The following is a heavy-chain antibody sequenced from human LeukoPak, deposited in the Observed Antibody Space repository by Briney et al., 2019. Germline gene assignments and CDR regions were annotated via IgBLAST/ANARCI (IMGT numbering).Heavy chain of an antibody. J-gene: IGHJ5*02. D-gene: IGHD2-15*01. Sequence: PSETLSLTCTGSGGSISNYYWTWIRQPPGKGLEWIGYVHSSGINHYSPAVRSRVTMSLDTSKNQFSLNLSSVTAADTAFYYCVRREGYSSSPLGSWGQGILVTVSS. V-gene: IGHV4-59*01. CDR3: VRREGYSSSPLGS. CDR2: VHSSGIN. CDR1: GGSISNYY.